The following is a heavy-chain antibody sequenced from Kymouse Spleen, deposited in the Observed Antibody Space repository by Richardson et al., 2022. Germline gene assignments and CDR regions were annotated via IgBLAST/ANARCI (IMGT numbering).Heavy chain of an antibody. CDR3: ARGPYYDFWSGYYTGYYYYGMDV. CDR1: GYTFTSYD. D-gene: IGHD3-3*01. Sequence: QVQLVQSGAEVKKPGASVKVSCKASGYTFTSYDINWVRQATGQGLEWMGWMNPNSGNTGYAQKFQGRVTMTRNTSISTAYMELSSLRSEDTAVYYCARGPYYDFWSGYYTGYYYYGMDVWGQGTTVTVSS. CDR2: MNPNSGNT. J-gene: IGHJ6*02. V-gene: IGHV1-8*01.